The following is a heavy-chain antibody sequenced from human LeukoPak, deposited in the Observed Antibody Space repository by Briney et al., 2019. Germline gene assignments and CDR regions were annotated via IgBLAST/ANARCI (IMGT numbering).Heavy chain of an antibody. V-gene: IGHV4-39*01. D-gene: IGHD2-15*01. CDR3: ARHRIGSCTGGSCYMYYFDY. CDR1: GGSISSSSYY. Sequence: PETLSLTCTVSGGSISSSSYYWGWIRQPPGKGLEWIRSLYYTGSTYYNPSLKSRVTISVDTSKNQFSLKLSSVTAADTAVYYCARHRIGSCTGGSCYMYYFDYWGQGTLVTV. CDR2: LYYTGST. J-gene: IGHJ4*02.